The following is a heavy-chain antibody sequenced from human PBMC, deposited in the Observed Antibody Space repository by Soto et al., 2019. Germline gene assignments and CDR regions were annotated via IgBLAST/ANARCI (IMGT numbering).Heavy chain of an antibody. V-gene: IGHV4-4*02. Sequence: QVQLQESGPGLVKPSGTLSLTCAVCGDSINSSHWWSWVRRPPGKGLEWIGQISHSGSTNYNPSLTSRVTISVDKSKNHFSLKLTSVTAADTAVYYCAARHFWSGPWTHTRLDYWGQGTLVTVSS. CDR2: ISHSGST. CDR3: AARHFWSGPWTHTRLDY. D-gene: IGHD3-3*02. CDR1: GDSINSSHW. J-gene: IGHJ4*02.